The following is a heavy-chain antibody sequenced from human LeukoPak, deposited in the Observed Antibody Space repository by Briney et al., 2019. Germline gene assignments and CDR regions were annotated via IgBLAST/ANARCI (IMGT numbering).Heavy chain of an antibody. Sequence: GASVKVSCKASGYTFTSHDINWVRQAPGQGFEWMGWMNPNSGNTGYAKKFQGRVTMTRTTSISTAYMEVTSLNDTAVYYCASLKRYESGVPDEAFWGQGTLVTVSS. V-gene: IGHV1-8*01. CDR1: GYTFTSHD. D-gene: IGHD3-10*01. J-gene: IGHJ4*02. CDR2: MNPNSGNT. CDR3: ASLKRYESGVPDEAF.